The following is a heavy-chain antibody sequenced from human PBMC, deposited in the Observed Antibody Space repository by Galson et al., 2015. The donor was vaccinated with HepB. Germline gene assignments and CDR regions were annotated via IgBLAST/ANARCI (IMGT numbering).Heavy chain of an antibody. J-gene: IGHJ4*02. Sequence: SLRLSCAASGFTFENYGMHWVRQAPGKGLEWVGLISLDGSNKIHADSVKGRFTISRDNSKNTLYLEMNSLRADDTAVYYCARDIFTKWGNEGAINFDYWGQGTLVTVSS. CDR2: ISLDGSNK. D-gene: IGHD7-27*01. V-gene: IGHV3-33*05. CDR3: ARDIFTKWGNEGAINFDY. CDR1: GFTFENYG.